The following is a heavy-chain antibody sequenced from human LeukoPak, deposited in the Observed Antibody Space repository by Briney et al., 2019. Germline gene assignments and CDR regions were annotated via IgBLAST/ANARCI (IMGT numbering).Heavy chain of an antibody. D-gene: IGHD6-13*01. V-gene: IGHV4-34*01. CDR2: INHSGST. Sequence: PSETLSLTCAVYGGSFSGYYWSWIRQPPGKGLEWIGEINHSGSTNYNPSLKSRVTISVDTSKNQFSLKLSSVTAADTAVYYCARKGAAAGQPHYYYYMDVWGKGTTVTVSS. J-gene: IGHJ6*03. CDR1: GGSFSGYY. CDR3: ARKGAAAGQPHYYYYMDV.